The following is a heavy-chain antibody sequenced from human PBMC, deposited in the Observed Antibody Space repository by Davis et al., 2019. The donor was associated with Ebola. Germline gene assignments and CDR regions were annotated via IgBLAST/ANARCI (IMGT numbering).Heavy chain of an antibody. Sequence: PSETLSLTCAVYGGSFSGYYWSWIRQPPGKGLEWIGEINHSGSTNYNPSLKSRVTISVDTSKNQFSLKLSSVTAADTAVYYCARGVMHIVVVTAPIRSYWYFDLWGRGTLVTVSS. CDR2: INHSGST. J-gene: IGHJ2*01. CDR3: ARGVMHIVVVTAPIRSYWYFDL. V-gene: IGHV4-34*01. D-gene: IGHD2-21*02. CDR1: GGSFSGYY.